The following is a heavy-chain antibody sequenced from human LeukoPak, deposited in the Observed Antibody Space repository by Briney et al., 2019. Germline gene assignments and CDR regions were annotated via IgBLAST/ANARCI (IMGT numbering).Heavy chain of an antibody. CDR3: ADDYGDYGGAFDI. D-gene: IGHD4-17*01. CDR2: IYYSGST. J-gene: IGHJ3*02. CDR1: GGSISSSSYY. V-gene: IGHV4-39*01. Sequence: PSETLSLTCTVSGGSISSSSYYWGWIRQPPGKGLEWIGSIYYSGSTYYNPSLKSRVTISVGTSKNQFSLKLSSVTAADTAVYYCADDYGDYGGAFDIWGQGTMVTVSS.